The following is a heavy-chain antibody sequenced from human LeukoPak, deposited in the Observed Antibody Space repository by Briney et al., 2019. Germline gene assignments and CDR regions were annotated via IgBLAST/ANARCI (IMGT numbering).Heavy chain of an antibody. D-gene: IGHD3-3*01. Sequence: QSGGSLRLSCAASGFTFSSYAMSWVRQAPGKGLEWVSAISGSGGSTYYADSVKGRFTISRDNSKNTLYLQMNSLRAEDTAVYYCAKDYDFWSGYYMFGHYFDYWGQGTLVTVSS. CDR2: ISGSGGST. V-gene: IGHV3-23*01. J-gene: IGHJ4*02. CDR1: GFTFSSYA. CDR3: AKDYDFWSGYYMFGHYFDY.